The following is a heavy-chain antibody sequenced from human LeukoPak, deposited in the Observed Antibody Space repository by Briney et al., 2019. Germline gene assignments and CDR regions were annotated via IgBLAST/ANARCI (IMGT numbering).Heavy chain of an antibody. J-gene: IGHJ4*02. CDR3: ARDHKGSLEWLLPQSVSYFDY. Sequence: GGSLRLSCAASGFTFSSYSMNWVRQAPGKGLEWVSSISSSSSYIYYADSVKGRFTISRDNAKNSLYLQMNSLRAEDTAVYYCARDHKGSLEWLLPQSVSYFDYWGQGTLVTVSS. CDR2: ISSSSSYI. V-gene: IGHV3-21*01. D-gene: IGHD3-3*01. CDR1: GFTFSSYS.